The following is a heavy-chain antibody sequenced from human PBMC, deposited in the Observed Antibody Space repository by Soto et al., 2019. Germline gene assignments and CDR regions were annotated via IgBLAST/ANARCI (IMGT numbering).Heavy chain of an antibody. D-gene: IGHD2-21*02. CDR2: IYYSGST. V-gene: IGHV4-39*01. CDR1: GGSISSSTYY. J-gene: IGHJ4*02. CDR3: AGGARPGTQIVVTAATSDYFDY. Sequence: PSETLSLTCTVSGGSISSSTYYWGWIRQPPGKGLEWIGSIYYSGSTYYNPSLKSRVTISVDTSKNQFSLKLSSVTAADTAVYYCAGGARPGTQIVVTAATSDYFDYRGQGNVVTVSS.